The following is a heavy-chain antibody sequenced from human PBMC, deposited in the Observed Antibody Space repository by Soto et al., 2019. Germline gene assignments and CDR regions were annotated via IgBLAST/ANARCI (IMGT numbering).Heavy chain of an antibody. V-gene: IGHV1-18*01. J-gene: IGHJ6*02. CDR1: GYTFTSYG. Sequence: ASVKVSCKASGYTFTSYGISWVRQAPGQGLEWMGWISAYNGNTNYAQKLQGRVTMTTDTSTSTAYMELRSLRSDDTAVYYCAREGIAAAGTAQSYYYYYGMDVWGQGTTVTVSS. CDR2: ISAYNGNT. D-gene: IGHD6-13*01. CDR3: AREGIAAAGTAQSYYYYYGMDV.